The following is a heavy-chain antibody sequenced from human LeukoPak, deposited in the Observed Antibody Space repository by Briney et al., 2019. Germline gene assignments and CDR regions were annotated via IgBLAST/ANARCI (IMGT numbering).Heavy chain of an antibody. D-gene: IGHD3-3*01. Sequence: PSETLSLTCTVSGGSISSGSYYWSWIRQPAGEGLEWIGRIYTSGSTNYNPSLKSRVTISVDTSKNQFSLKLSSVTAADTAVYYCAREEGGEITIFGDWYFDLWGRGTLVTVSS. CDR3: AREEGGEITIFGDWYFDL. V-gene: IGHV4-61*02. CDR1: GGSISSGSYY. CDR2: IYTSGST. J-gene: IGHJ2*01.